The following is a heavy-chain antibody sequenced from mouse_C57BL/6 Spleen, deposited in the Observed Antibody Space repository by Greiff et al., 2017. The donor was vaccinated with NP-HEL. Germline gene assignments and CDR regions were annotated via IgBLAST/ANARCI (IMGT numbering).Heavy chain of an antibody. Sequence: QVQLQQSGAELVRPGTSVKVSCKASGYAFTNYLIEWVKQRPGQGLEWIGVINPGSGGTNYNEKFKGKATLTADKSSSTAYMQLSSLTSEDSAVYFCARAYYDYYWFAYWGQGTLVTVSA. CDR3: ARAYYDYYWFAY. J-gene: IGHJ3*01. V-gene: IGHV1-54*01. CDR1: GYAFTNYL. CDR2: INPGSGGT. D-gene: IGHD2-4*01.